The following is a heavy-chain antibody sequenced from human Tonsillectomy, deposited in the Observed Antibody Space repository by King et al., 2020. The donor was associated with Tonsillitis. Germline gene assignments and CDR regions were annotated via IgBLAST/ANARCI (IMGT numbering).Heavy chain of an antibody. V-gene: IGHV3-15*01. D-gene: IGHD4-17*01. Sequence: VQLVESGGGLVKPGGSLRVSCAASVFTFSNAWMSWVRQAPGKGLEWGGRIKSKTDGGTTDYAAPVKGRFTIPRDDSKNTLSLPMNSLKIEDTAVYYCTTAPGTTVTDQNYYYYYMDVWGKGTTVTVSS. CDR3: TTAPGTTVTDQNYYYYYMDV. J-gene: IGHJ6*03. CDR1: VFTFSNAW. CDR2: IKSKTDGGTT.